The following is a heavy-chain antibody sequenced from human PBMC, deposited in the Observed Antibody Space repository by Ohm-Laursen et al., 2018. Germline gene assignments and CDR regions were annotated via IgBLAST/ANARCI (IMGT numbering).Heavy chain of an antibody. V-gene: IGHV1-8*01. J-gene: IGHJ4*02. D-gene: IGHD4-11*01. CDR2: MNPKNDDT. CDR1: GYTFINYD. Sequence: ASVKVSCKTSGYTFINYDIHWVRQASGQGLEWMGWMNPKNDDTVYAHKFQGRVTMTRNTSISTAYMELSSLRSEDTAVYYCALDYGNRQFDYWGQRTLVTVSS. CDR3: ALDYGNRQFDY.